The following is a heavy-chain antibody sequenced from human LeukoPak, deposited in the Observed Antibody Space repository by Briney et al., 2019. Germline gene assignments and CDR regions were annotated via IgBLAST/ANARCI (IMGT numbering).Heavy chain of an antibody. V-gene: IGHV3-30-3*01. CDR1: GFTFSSYA. CDR3: ARHLTGYSSSARPYWYFDL. Sequence: PGRSLRLSCAASGFTFSSYAMHWVRQAPGKGLEWVAVISYDGSNKYYADSVKGRSTISRDNSKNTLYLQMNSLRAEDTAVYYCARHLTGYSSSARPYWYFDLWGRGTLVTVSS. J-gene: IGHJ2*01. D-gene: IGHD6-13*01. CDR2: ISYDGSNK.